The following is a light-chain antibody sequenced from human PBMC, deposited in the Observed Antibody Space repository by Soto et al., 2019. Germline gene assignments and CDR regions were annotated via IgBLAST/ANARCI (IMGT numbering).Light chain of an antibody. J-gene: IGKJ1*01. V-gene: IGKV1-5*01. CDR3: HHHNSYSQT. CDR2: GAS. CDR1: QSIRYY. Sequence: DIQLTQSPPTLSASVGDRVTITCRASQSIRYYLAWYQQMPGKAHKLLIYGASSLQSGVPSRFSGSGSGTEFTLTISSLQPDDFATYFCHHHNSYSQTFGQGTKVDIK.